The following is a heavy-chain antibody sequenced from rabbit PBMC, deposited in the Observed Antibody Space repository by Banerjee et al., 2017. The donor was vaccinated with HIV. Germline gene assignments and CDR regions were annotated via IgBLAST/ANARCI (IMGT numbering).Heavy chain of an antibody. CDR2: IYAGSGST. CDR3: ARDLGSDVSSDWLNL. CDR1: GFSFSSNYY. J-gene: IGHJ4*01. Sequence: QEQLEESGGDLVKPEGSLTLTCTASGFSFSSNYYMCWVRQAPGKGLELIGCIYAGSGSTYYASWAKGRFTISKTSSTTVTLQMTSLTAADTATYFCARDLGSDVSSDWLNLWGQGTLVTVS. V-gene: IGHV1S45*01. D-gene: IGHD4-1*01.